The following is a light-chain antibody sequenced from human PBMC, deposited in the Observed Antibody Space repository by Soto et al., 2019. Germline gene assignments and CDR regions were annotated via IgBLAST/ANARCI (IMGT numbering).Light chain of an antibody. CDR1: SSNIGSGYD. J-gene: IGLJ2*01. CDR2: GNT. Sequence: QSVLTQPPSVSGAPGQRVTISCTGSSSNIGSGYDVHWYHQLPGTAPKLLIYGNTNRPSGVPDRFSASKSGTSASLAITGLQAEDEADYYCQSYDSGLSGYVIFGGGTKLIVL. V-gene: IGLV1-40*01. CDR3: QSYDSGLSGYVI.